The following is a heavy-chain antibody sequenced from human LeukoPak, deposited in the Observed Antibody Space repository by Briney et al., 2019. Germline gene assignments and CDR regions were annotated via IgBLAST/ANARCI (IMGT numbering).Heavy chain of an antibody. CDR3: AKGLLWFGELSPFDY. CDR2: ISGSGGST. CDR1: GFTFSSYA. V-gene: IGHV3-23*01. Sequence: GGSLRLSCAASGFTFSSYAMTWVRQAPGKGLEWVSAISGSGGSTYYADSVKGRFTISRDNSKNTLYLQMNSLRAEDTAVYYCAKGLLWFGELSPFDYWGQGTLVTVSS. D-gene: IGHD3-10*01. J-gene: IGHJ4*02.